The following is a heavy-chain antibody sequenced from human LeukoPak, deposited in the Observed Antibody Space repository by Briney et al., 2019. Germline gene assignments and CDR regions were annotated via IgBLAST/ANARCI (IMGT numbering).Heavy chain of an antibody. CDR3: ARDNYGDYFDY. CDR1: GGSISSSNW. Sequence: SETLSLTCTVSGGSISSSNWWSWVRQPPGTGLEWIGEIYHSGSTNYNPSLKSRVTISVDKSKNQFSLKLSSVTAADTAVYYCARDNYGDYFDYWGQGTLVTVSS. J-gene: IGHJ4*02. D-gene: IGHD4-17*01. CDR2: IYHSGST. V-gene: IGHV4-4*02.